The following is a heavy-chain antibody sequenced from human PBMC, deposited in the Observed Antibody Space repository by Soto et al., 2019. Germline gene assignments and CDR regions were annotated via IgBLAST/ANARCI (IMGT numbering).Heavy chain of an antibody. D-gene: IGHD5-18*01. CDR3: TRSITGYSYGDT. Sequence: PGGSLRLSCAASGFTFTNYWMHWVRQAPGKGLVWVSRIDSDGSSTVYVDSVKGRFTISRDNAKNTLYLQMNSLRAEDTALYYCTRSITGYSYGDTWGQGTLVTVSS. V-gene: IGHV3-74*01. J-gene: IGHJ5*02. CDR1: GFTFTNYW. CDR2: IDSDGSST.